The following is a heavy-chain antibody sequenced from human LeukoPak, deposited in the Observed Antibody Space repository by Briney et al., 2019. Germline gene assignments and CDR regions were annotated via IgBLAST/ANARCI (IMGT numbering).Heavy chain of an antibody. CDR3: ARSYSSSWYYRPHNWFDP. J-gene: IGHJ5*02. CDR2: INPNSGGT. V-gene: IGHV1-2*02. D-gene: IGHD6-13*01. CDR1: GYTFTGYY. Sequence: GASVKVSCKASGYTFTGYYMHWVRQAPGQGLEWMGWINPNSGGTNYAQKFQGRVAMTRDTSISTAYMELSRLRSDDTAVYYCARSYSSSWYYRPHNWFDPWGQGTLVTVSS.